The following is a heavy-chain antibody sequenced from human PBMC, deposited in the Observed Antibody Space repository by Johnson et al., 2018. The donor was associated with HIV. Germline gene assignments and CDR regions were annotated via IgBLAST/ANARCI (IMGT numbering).Heavy chain of an antibody. CDR3: ARFIGSTWSDASDI. D-gene: IGHD2-15*01. CDR2: ISYDGSNK. J-gene: IGHJ3*02. CDR1: GFTFSSYA. Sequence: QVQLVESGGGVVQPGSSLRLSCAASGFTFSSYAMHWVRQAPGKGLEWVAVISYDGSNKYYADSVKGRFTISRDNSKNTLYLQMNSLRAEDTAVYYCARFIGSTWSDASDIWGQGTMVIVSS. V-gene: IGHV3-30-3*01.